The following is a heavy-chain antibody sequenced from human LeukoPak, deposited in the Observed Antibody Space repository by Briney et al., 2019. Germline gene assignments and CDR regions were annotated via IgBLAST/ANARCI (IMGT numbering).Heavy chain of an antibody. CDR3: ARDWFGETV. Sequence: GGSLRLSCAASGFTFSTYSMNWVRQAPGKGLEGVSFIRHDSTDLYYADSVKGRFTISRDNVKNLLYLQMNRLTAEDTAVYYCARDWFGETVWGRGTLVTVSS. CDR2: IRHDSTDL. CDR1: GFTFSTYS. J-gene: IGHJ4*02. V-gene: IGHV3-48*01. D-gene: IGHD3-10*01.